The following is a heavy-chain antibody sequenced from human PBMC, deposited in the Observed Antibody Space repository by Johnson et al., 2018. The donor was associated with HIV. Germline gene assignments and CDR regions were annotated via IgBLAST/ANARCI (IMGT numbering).Heavy chain of an antibody. CDR3: ARVRAAAVSDAFDI. Sequence: VQLVESGGGVVQPGGSLRVSCAASGFTFDNYGMNWVRQAPGKGLEWVSGINWNGGSTGCADSVKGRFTISRDNAKNSLYLQMNSLRADDTALYYCARVRAAAVSDAFDIWGQGTMVTVSS. CDR1: GFTFDNYG. D-gene: IGHD6-13*01. J-gene: IGHJ3*02. CDR2: INWNGGST. V-gene: IGHV3-20*04.